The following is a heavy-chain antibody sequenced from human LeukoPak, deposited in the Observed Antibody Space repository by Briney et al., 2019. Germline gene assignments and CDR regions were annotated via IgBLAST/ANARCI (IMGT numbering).Heavy chain of an antibody. V-gene: IGHV3-74*01. CDR2: INSDGSST. CDR1: GFTFSSYW. J-gene: IGHJ1*01. CDR3: ARGTELRYFDWLSQH. Sequence: GGALRLSCAASGFTFSSYWMHWVRQAPGKGLVWVSRINSDGSSTSYADSVKGRFTISRDNAKNTLYLQMNSLRAEDTAVYYCARGTELRYFDWLSQHWGQGTLVTVSS. D-gene: IGHD3-9*01.